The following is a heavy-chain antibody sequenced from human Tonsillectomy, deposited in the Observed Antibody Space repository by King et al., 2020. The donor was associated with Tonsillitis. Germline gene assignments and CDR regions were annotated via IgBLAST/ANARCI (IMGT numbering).Heavy chain of an antibody. CDR2: IIPIFGTA. J-gene: IGHJ3*02. D-gene: IGHD4-17*01. Sequence: VQLVESGAEVKKPGSSVKVSCKASGGTFSSYAITWVRQAPGQGLEWMGGIIPIFGTANYAQRFQGRVTITADESTSTAYMELSSLSSEDTAVYFCARGAVTTNGFDIWGQGTMVTVSS. V-gene: IGHV1-69*01. CDR1: GGTFSSYA. CDR3: ARGAVTTNGFDI.